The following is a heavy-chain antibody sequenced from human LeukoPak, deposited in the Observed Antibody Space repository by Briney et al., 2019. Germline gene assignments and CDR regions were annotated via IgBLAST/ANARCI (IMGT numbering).Heavy chain of an antibody. CDR1: GFTFSNYW. CDR3: ARGPLGSSWYVHYFDY. V-gene: IGHV3-7*01. D-gene: IGHD6-13*01. CDR2: MKEDGSEK. J-gene: IGHJ4*02. Sequence: PGGSLRLSCAASGFTFSNYWLSWVRQAPGKGLEWVANMKEDGSEKYSVDSVKGRFTISRDYAKNSLYLQMNSLRAEDTAVYYCARGPLGSSWYVHYFDYWGQGTLVTVSS.